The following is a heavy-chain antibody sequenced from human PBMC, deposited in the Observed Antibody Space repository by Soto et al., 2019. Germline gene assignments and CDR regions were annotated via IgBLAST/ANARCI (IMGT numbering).Heavy chain of an antibody. CDR1: GFTFSNAW. CDR2: IKSKTDGGTT. Sequence: EVQLVESGGGLVKPGGSLRLSCAASGFTFSNAWMNWVRQAPGKGLELVGRIKSKTDGGTTDYAAPVKGRFTISRADSITTLYLQMNSLKTEDTAVYYCTTLDSAYYFWSGYYVDYWGQGTLVTVSS. J-gene: IGHJ4*02. CDR3: TTLDSAYYFWSGYYVDY. D-gene: IGHD3-3*01. V-gene: IGHV3-15*07.